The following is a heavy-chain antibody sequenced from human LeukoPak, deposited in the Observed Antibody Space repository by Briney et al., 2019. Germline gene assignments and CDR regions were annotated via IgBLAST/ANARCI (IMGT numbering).Heavy chain of an antibody. CDR1: GGSISSYY. D-gene: IGHD3-9*01. J-gene: IGHJ3*02. CDR2: IYYSGST. Sequence: SETLSLTCTVSGGSISSYYWSWIRQHPREGVEWSGCIYYSGSTNYNPYLKSRVTIPVDTSKNQFSLKLSSVTAADTAVYYCAKSYYDILTGQRTDAFDIWGQGTMVTVSS. CDR3: AKSYYDILTGQRTDAFDI. V-gene: IGHV4-59*01.